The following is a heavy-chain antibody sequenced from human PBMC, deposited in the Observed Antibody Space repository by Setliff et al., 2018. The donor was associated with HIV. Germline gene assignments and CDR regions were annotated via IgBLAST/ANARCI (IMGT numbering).Heavy chain of an antibody. CDR3: ARTRGYTYGYIDS. J-gene: IGHJ4*02. CDR2: IYTSGDV. CDR1: GASIGNYF. V-gene: IGHV4-4*09. D-gene: IGHD5-18*01. Sequence: SETLSLTCTVSGASIGNYFWTWLRQPPGQGLEWIGYIYTSGDVNYNPSLKSRVTISMDMSKKQFSLKLASVTAADTAVYYCARTRGYTYGYIDSWGQGTLVTVSS.